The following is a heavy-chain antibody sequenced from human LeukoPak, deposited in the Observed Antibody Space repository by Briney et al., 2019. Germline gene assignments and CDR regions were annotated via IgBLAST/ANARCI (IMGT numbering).Heavy chain of an antibody. V-gene: IGHV3-33*01. CDR1: GFTFSSCG. D-gene: IGHD1-26*01. J-gene: IGHJ3*02. CDR3: ARDMSGSVDAFDI. CDR2: IWYDGSNK. Sequence: GVSLRLSCAASGFTFSSCGMHWVRQAPGKGLEWVAVIWYDGSNKYYADSVKGRFTISRDNSKNTLCLQMNSLRAEDTAVYYCARDMSGSVDAFDIWGQGTMVTVSS.